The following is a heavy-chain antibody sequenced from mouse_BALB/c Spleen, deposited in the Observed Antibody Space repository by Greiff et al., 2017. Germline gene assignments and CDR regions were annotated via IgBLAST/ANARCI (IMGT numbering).Heavy chain of an antibody. V-gene: IGHV1-69*02. CDR1: GYTFTSYW. CDR2: IDPSDSYT. D-gene: IGHD2-3*01. J-gene: IGHJ4*01. CDR3: ARYPYDPYAMDY. Sequence: VQLQQPGAELVKPGASVKLSCKASGYTFTSYWMHWVKQRPGQGLEWIGEIDPSDSYTNYNQKFKGKATLTVDKSSSTAYMQLSSLTSEDSAVYYCARYPYDPYAMDYWGQGTSVTVSS.